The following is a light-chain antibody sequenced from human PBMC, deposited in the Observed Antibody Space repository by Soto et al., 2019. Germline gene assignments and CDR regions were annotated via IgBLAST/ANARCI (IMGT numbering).Light chain of an antibody. CDR2: TND. V-gene: IGLV1-44*01. CDR3: SSYAGSNNYV. Sequence: QSVLTQPPSASGTPGQRVIISCSGGSSNIGRNTVNWYQHLPGTAPRLLIYTNDQRPSGVPDRFSGSKSGTSASLAVSGLQAEDEADYYCSSYAGSNNYVFGTGTKVTVL. CDR1: SSNIGRNT. J-gene: IGLJ1*01.